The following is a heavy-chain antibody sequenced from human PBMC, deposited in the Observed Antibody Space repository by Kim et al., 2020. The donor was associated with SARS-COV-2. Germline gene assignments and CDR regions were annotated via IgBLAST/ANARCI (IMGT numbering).Heavy chain of an antibody. V-gene: IGHV3-74*01. CDR1: GFTFRSYW. CDR3: ARDHLDCTNGVCRFEY. CDR2: INSDGSNI. J-gene: IGHJ4*02. D-gene: IGHD2-8*01. Sequence: GGSLRLSCAASGFTFRSYWMHWVRQAPGKGLVWVSRINSDGSNIRYADSVKGRFTISRDNAKNTLYLQMNSLRAEDSAVYYCARDHLDCTNGVCRFEYLGQGTLVTVSS.